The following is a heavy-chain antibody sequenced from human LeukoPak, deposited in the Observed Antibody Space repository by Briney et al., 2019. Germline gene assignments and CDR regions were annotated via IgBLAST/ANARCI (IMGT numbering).Heavy chain of an antibody. CDR2: IMPLFGTA. CDR1: GGTFNSYA. V-gene: IGHV1-69*05. J-gene: IGHJ6*03. CDR3: ASGSLGDGYGVGDYYQYMDV. D-gene: IGHD5-24*01. Sequence: SVKVSCKASGGTFNSYAISWVRQAPGQELEWMGGIMPLFGTANYAQEFQGRVTFTTDESASTAYMEVSSLRSEDTAVYYCASGSLGDGYGVGDYYQYMDVWGKGTTVTVSS.